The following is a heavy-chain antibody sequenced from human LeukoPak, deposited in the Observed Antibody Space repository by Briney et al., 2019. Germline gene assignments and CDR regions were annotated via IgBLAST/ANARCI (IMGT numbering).Heavy chain of an antibody. CDR3: VREGGYEPFDY. V-gene: IGHV3-64*04. J-gene: IGHJ4*02. Sequence: PGGSLRLSCSASGFTFSNYVMHWVRQAPGKGLEYVSAISGHGVTTYYADSVKGRFTISRDNAKNSLYLQMNSLRAEDTAVYYCVREGGYEPFDYWGQGTLVTVSS. D-gene: IGHD5-12*01. CDR1: GFTFSNYV. CDR2: ISGHGVTT.